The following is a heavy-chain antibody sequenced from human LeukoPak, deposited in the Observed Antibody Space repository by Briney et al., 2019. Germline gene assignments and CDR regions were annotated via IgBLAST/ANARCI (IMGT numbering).Heavy chain of an antibody. CDR2: INAGNGHT. Sequence: GASVKVSCKASGYTFTKYVVHWVRQAPGQRPQWMGWINAGNGHTQYSPNFQGRVTITRDTSASTAYMELSSLTSEDTALYYCARDDCGDTCYPGGYWGQGTLVTVSS. V-gene: IGHV1-3*01. CDR1: GYTFTKYV. J-gene: IGHJ4*02. D-gene: IGHD2-21*01. CDR3: ARDDCGDTCYPGGY.